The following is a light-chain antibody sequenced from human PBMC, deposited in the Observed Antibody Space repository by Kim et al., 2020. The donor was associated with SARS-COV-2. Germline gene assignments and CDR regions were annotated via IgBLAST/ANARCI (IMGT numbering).Light chain of an antibody. CDR3: QQYNTGAPWT. J-gene: IGKJ1*01. Sequence: EVVLTQSPATLSSSPGERATLSCRASQNIISNLVWYQQKPGQAPNLLIYGASIRLAGVPARFSGSGSGTDFTLTISSLQPEDFAAYYCQQYNTGAPWTFGRGTKVDIK. V-gene: IGKV3-15*01. CDR1: QNIISN. CDR2: GAS.